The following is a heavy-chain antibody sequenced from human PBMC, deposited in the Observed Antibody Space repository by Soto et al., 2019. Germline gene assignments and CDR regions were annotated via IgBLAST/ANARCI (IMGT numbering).Heavy chain of an antibody. CDR1: GGSISSSSYF. CDR3: ARRSGWQRIDY. CDR2: IYYSGST. D-gene: IGHD6-19*01. J-gene: IGHJ4*02. Sequence: QLQLQESGPGLVKPSETLSLTCTVSGGSISSSSYFWGWIRQPPGKGLEWIGSIYYSGSTYYNPSLKSRVTISVDTSKNQFSLKLSSVTAADTAVYYCARRSGWQRIDYWGQGTLVTVSS. V-gene: IGHV4-39*01.